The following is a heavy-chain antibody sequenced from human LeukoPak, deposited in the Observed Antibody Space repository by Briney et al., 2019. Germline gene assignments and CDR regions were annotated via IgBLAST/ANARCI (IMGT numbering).Heavy chain of an antibody. Sequence: GGSLRLSCAASGFTFDDYAMHWVRQAPGKGLEWVSGISWNSGSIGYADSVKGRFTISRDNAKNSLYLQMNSLRAEDTALYYCAKETSIAAAGTPVDYWGQGTLVTVSS. CDR3: AKETSIAAAGTPVDY. CDR1: GFTFDDYA. CDR2: ISWNSGSI. V-gene: IGHV3-9*01. J-gene: IGHJ4*02. D-gene: IGHD6-13*01.